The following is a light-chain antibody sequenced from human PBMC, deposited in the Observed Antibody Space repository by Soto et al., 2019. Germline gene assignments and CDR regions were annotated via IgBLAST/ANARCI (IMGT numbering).Light chain of an antibody. CDR1: QRISSW. V-gene: IGKV1-5*01. CDR2: DAS. Sequence: DIQMTQSPSTLSASVGDRVTITCRASQRISSWLAWYQQKPGKAPNLLIYDASSLESGVPSRFSGSGSGTEFTLTIRSLQPDDFATYYCQHYNRYSSTFGQGNKVDIK. CDR3: QHYNRYSST. J-gene: IGKJ1*01.